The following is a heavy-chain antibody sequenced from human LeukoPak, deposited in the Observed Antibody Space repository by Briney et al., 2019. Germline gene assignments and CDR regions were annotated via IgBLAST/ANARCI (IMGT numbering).Heavy chain of an antibody. J-gene: IGHJ3*02. CDR3: ASLGGWDYYDSSGYYYSGAFDI. D-gene: IGHD3-22*01. CDR1: GYTFTGYY. CDR2: INPNSGGT. V-gene: IGHV1-2*02. Sequence: ASVKVSCKVSGYTFTGYYMHWVRQAPGQGLEWMGWINPNSGGTNYAQKFQGRVTMTRDTSISTAYMELSRLRSDDTAVYYCASLGGWDYYDSSGYYYSGAFDIWGQGTMVTVSS.